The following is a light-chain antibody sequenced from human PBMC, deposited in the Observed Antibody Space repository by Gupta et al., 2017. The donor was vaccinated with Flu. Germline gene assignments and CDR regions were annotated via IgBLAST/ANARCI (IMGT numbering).Light chain of an antibody. V-gene: IGKV3-20*01. CDR2: GAS. CDR3: QQDSISLYT. Sequence: SHLVLSPGERATLSCRASQSVNNSLLTWYQQKPGQAPRLLIYGASSRATGIPDRFSGSGSGTDFTLTIRRLEPEDFAVYYCQQDSISLYTFGQGTKLEIK. CDR1: QSVNNSL. J-gene: IGKJ2*01.